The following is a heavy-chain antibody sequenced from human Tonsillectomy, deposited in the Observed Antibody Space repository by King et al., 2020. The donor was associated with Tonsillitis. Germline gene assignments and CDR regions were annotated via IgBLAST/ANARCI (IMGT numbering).Heavy chain of an antibody. D-gene: IGHD7-27*01. Sequence: VQLVESGPEVKKPGESLKISCKGSGYSFANYWIAWVRQLPGKGLEWMGIIYPGDSDTRYSPSFQGQVTISADKSLSPAYLQWSSLKASDTAMYYCAGVTGEDFFDYWGQGTLVTVSS. J-gene: IGHJ4*02. CDR2: IYPGDSDT. V-gene: IGHV5-51*03. CDR1: GYSFANYW. CDR3: AGVTGEDFFDY.